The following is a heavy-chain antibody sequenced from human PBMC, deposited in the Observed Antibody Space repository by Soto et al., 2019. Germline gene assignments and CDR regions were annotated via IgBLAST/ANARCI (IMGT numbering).Heavy chain of an antibody. CDR3: AREVRSGVAGVYYYYGMDV. Sequence: QVQLVESGGGVVQPGRSLRLSCAASGFTFSSYAMHWVRQAPGKGLEWVAVISYDGSNKYYADSVKGRFTISRDNSKNTLYLQMNSLRAEDTAVYYCAREVRSGVAGVYYYYGMDVWGQGTTVTVSS. CDR1: GFTFSSYA. V-gene: IGHV3-30-3*01. CDR2: ISYDGSNK. D-gene: IGHD6-19*01. J-gene: IGHJ6*02.